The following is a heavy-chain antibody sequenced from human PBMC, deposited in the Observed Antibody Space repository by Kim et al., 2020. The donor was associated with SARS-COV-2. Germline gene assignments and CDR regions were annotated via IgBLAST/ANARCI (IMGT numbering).Heavy chain of an antibody. Sequence: SETLSLTCAVYGGSFSGYYWSWIRQPPGKGLEWIGEINHSGSTNYNPSLKSRVTISVDTSKNQFSRKLSSVTAADTAVYYCASREITMVRGVQYYFDYWGQGTLVTVSS. V-gene: IGHV4-34*01. CDR3: ASREITMVRGVQYYFDY. CDR1: GGSFSGYY. CDR2: INHSGST. D-gene: IGHD3-10*01. J-gene: IGHJ4*02.